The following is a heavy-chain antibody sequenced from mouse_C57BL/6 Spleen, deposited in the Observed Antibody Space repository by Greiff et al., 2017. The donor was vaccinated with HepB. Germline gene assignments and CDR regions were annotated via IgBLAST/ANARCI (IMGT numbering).Heavy chain of an antibody. J-gene: IGHJ2*02. D-gene: IGHD1-1*01. V-gene: IGHV1-22*01. CDR1: GYTFTDYN. CDR2: INPNNGGT. Sequence: EVQLQQSGPELVKPGASVKMSCKASGYTFTDYNMHWVRQSHGKSLEWIGYINPNNGGTSYNQKFKGKATLTVNKSSSTAYMELRSLTSEDSAVYYCARSGYYGSSGYSMDYWGQGTSLTVSS. CDR3: ARSGYYGSSGYSMDY.